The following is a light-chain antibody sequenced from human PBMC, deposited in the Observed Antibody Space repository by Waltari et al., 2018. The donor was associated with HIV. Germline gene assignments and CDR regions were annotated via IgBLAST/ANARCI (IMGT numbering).Light chain of an antibody. J-gene: IGLJ1*01. V-gene: IGLV1-47*01. Sequence: QSVLTQPPSASGTPGQRVTISCSGSSSTIGRYYVYWYQQRPGTAPKLLIYRNNQRPSGVPDRFSGSKSGTSASLAISGLRSEDEADYYCAAWGDSLSGYVFGTGTKVAVL. CDR1: SSTIGRYY. CDR2: RNN. CDR3: AAWGDSLSGYV.